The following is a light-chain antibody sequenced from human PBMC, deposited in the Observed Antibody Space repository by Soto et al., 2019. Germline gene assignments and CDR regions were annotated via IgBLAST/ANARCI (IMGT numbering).Light chain of an antibody. Sequence: EIVMTQSPATLSVSPGERATLSCRASESVSSKLVWYQKKAGQAPRLLIHDASTRATGIPARFSGRGSMTDFTLTITRLEPQDFAVYYCQQYNNWWTFGQGTKVDIK. V-gene: IGKV3-15*01. J-gene: IGKJ1*01. CDR1: ESVSSK. CDR2: DAS. CDR3: QQYNNWWT.